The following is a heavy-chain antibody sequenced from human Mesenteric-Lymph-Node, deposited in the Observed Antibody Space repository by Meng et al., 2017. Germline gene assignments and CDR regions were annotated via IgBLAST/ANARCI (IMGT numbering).Heavy chain of an antibody. CDR3: ASFKQEFCSDGTCYHAEYFEH. CDR1: GGSFSGYY. J-gene: IGHJ1*01. D-gene: IGHD2-15*01. CDR2: VSHTGGS. Sequence: SETLSLTCAVYGGSFSGYYWVWIRQPPGKGLEWIGEVSHTGGSTSNPSLKSRVTISLNTSNKQFSLMLTSVTAADTAVYYCASFKQEFCSDGTCYHAEYFEHWGQGTLVTVSS. V-gene: IGHV4-34*01.